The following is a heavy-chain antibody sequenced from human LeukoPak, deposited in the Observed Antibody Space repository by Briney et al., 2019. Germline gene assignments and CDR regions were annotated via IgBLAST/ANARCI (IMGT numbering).Heavy chain of an antibody. D-gene: IGHD3-9*01. CDR2: IYYSGST. J-gene: IGHJ4*02. CDR1: GGSFSGYY. V-gene: IGHV4-34*01. Sequence: SETLSLTCAVYGGSFSGYYWSWIRQPPGKGLEWIGSIYYSGSTYYNPSLKSRVTISVDTSKNQFSLKLSSVTAADTAVYYCAGSRLVIPDYWGQGTLVTVSS. CDR3: AGSRLVIPDY.